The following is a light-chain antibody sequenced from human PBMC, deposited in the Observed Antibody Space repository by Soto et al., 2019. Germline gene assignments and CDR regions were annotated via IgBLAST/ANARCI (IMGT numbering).Light chain of an antibody. CDR3: QQYNFYPLT. CDR2: HAS. V-gene: IGKV1-5*01. CDR1: QRISSW. Sequence: DIQMTQSPSTLSASVGDRVTITCRASQRISSWLAWYQRKPEKAPNLLIYHASSLESGVPSRFSGSGSGTEFTLTISSLQPDDFATYYCQQYNFYPLTFGGGTKVDIK. J-gene: IGKJ4*01.